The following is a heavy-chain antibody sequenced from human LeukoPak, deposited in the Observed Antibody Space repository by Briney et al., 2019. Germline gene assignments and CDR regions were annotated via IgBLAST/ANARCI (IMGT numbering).Heavy chain of an antibody. D-gene: IGHD2-2*01. V-gene: IGHV3-30*02. J-gene: IGHJ2*01. CDR3: ARLYATSWGFFDP. Sequence: GGPLRLSCAASGFTFKSYGLHWVRRAPGKGLEWVAFIRNDGKTQYYADSVKGRFTISRDNSRNTMFPQMNSLRPEDTAVYYCARLYATSWGFFDPWGRGTLVTVSS. CDR1: GFTFKSYG. CDR2: IRNDGKTQ.